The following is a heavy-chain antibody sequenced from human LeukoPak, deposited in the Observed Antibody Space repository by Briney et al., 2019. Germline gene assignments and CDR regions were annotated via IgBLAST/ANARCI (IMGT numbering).Heavy chain of an antibody. CDR2: INHNGNVN. Sequence: GGSLRPSCAASGFTFSSYAMHWARQAPGKGLEWVASINHNGNVNYYVDSVKGRFTISRDNAKNSLYLQMSNLRAEDTAVYFCARGGGLDVWGQGATVTVSS. J-gene: IGHJ6*02. CDR1: GFTFSSYA. CDR3: ARGGGLDV. V-gene: IGHV3-7*03. D-gene: IGHD3-16*01.